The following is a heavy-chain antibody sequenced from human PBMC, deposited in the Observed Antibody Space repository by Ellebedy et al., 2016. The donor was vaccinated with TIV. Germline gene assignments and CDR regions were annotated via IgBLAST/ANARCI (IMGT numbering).Heavy chain of an antibody. J-gene: IGHJ4*02. D-gene: IGHD6-19*01. V-gene: IGHV3-7*01. Sequence: GESLKISCAASGFTFTGFSMSWVRQAPGKGLEWVAHIMENGYGRYYVDSVKGRFTISRDNSKNTLYLQMSSLRSEDTAVYYCVKGLGFTSGWFPYFDFWGQGTLVTVSS. CDR3: VKGLGFTSGWFPYFDF. CDR1: GFTFTGFS. CDR2: IMENGYGR.